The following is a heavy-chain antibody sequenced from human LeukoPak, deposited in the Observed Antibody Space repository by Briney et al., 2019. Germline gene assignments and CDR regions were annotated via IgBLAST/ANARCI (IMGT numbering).Heavy chain of an antibody. D-gene: IGHD6-6*01. CDR1: GGSISSYY. CDR3: ARWGSIAVARFDY. CDR2: IYYTGNT. V-gene: IGHV4-59*01. Sequence: SETLSLTCTVSGGSISSYYWSWLRQPPGKGLEWIRYIYYTGNTNYNPSLTSRVNISVDTSKNQFSLNLSSVTAADTAVYYCARWGSIAVARFDYWGQGTLVTVSS. J-gene: IGHJ4*02.